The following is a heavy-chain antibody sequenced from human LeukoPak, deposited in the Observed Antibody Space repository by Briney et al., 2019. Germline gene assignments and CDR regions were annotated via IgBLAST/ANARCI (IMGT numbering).Heavy chain of an antibody. CDR1: GFSLSTSGMC. Sequence: SAPALVKPTPTLTLTCTFSGFSLSTSGMCVSWIRQPPAKTLEWLARIAWDDDKYYSTSLKTRLTISKDTSKNQVVLTMTNMDPVDTATYYCARILGYCSSTSCYIGYYGMDVWGQGTTVTVSS. J-gene: IGHJ6*02. D-gene: IGHD2-2*02. CDR3: ARILGYCSSTSCYIGYYGMDV. CDR2: IAWDDDK. V-gene: IGHV2-70*11.